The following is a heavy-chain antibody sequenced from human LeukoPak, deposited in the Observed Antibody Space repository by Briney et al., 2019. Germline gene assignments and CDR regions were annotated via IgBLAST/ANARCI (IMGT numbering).Heavy chain of an antibody. J-gene: IGHJ4*02. D-gene: IGHD3-22*01. Sequence: ASVKVSCKASGYTFTGYYMHWVRQAPGQGLEWMGWISPISGGTYFAQKFQGRVTMTRDVSISTVYMELSSLRSDDTAVYYCARVGNYYDSSGYLEYWGQGTLVTVSS. CDR2: ISPISGGT. CDR3: ARVGNYYDSSGYLEY. V-gene: IGHV1-2*02. CDR1: GYTFTGYY.